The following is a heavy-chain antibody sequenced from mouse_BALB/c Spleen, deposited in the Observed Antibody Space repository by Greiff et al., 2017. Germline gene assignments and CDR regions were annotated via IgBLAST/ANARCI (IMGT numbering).Heavy chain of an antibody. D-gene: IGHD2-1*01. V-gene: IGHV14-3*02. CDR3: ARSTTRYAMDY. CDR2: IDPANGNT. J-gene: IGHJ4*01. Sequence: EVQLQQSGAELVKPGASVKLSCTASGFNIKDTYMHWVKQRPEQGLEWIGRIDPANGNTKYDPKFQGKATITADTSSNTAYLQLSSLTSEDTAVYYCARSTTRYAMDYWGQGTSVTVSS. CDR1: GFNIKDTY.